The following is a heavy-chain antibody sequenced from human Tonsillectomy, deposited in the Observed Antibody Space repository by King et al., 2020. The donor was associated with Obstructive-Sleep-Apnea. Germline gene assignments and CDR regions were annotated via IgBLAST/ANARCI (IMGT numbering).Heavy chain of an antibody. D-gene: IGHD3-10*01. CDR2: IHYSGTT. CDR3: AEVRGDY. Sequence: VQLQESGPGLVKPSETLSLMCTVSGTSISSYYWSWVRPPPGKGLEWIGYIHYSGTTSYNPSLKSRVTISIDTSKKQFSLELNSVTTSDTAVYYCAEVRGDYWGQGILVTVSS. CDR1: GTSISSYY. J-gene: IGHJ4*02. V-gene: IGHV4-59*01.